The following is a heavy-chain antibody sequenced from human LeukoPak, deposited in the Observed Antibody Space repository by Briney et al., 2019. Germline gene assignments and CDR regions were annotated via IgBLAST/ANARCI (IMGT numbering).Heavy chain of an antibody. D-gene: IGHD5-12*01. J-gene: IGHJ5*02. Sequence: ASVKVSCKTSGYTFTGYFIHWVRQAPGQGPEWMGWINPNSGAATYAQKFLGRVTMTRDTSINIASMELSRLRSDDTAVYYCARVGDYSGYDYLNWFDPWGQGTLVTVSS. CDR2: INPNSGAA. CDR1: GYTFTGYF. CDR3: ARVGDYSGYDYLNWFDP. V-gene: IGHV1-2*02.